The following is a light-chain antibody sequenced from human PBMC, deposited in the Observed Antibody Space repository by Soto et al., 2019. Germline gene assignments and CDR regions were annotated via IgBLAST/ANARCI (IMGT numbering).Light chain of an antibody. CDR1: QSLLHSNGYNY. V-gene: IGKV2-28*01. CDR3: MQALQTPVT. CDR2: LGS. J-gene: IGKJ2*01. Sequence: DIVMTQSPLSLPVTPGEPASISCRSGQSLLHSNGYNYLDWYLQKPGQPPKLLIYLGSNRASGAPDRFSGSGSGTDFTLQISRVEAEDVGVYYCMQALQTPVTFGQGTRLEIK.